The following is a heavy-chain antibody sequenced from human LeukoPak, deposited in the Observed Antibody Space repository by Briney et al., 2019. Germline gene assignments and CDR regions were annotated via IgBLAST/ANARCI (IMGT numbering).Heavy chain of an antibody. CDR3: TRYHDDTSGYYYLND. Sequence: KAGGSLRLSCTPSGFTFGDYALSWVRQAPGKGLEWVGFIRSKAYGGTTEHAASVKGRFTISRDDSKSIAYLQMNSLKTEDTAVYYCTRYHDDTSGYYYLNDWGQGTLVTVSS. V-gene: IGHV3-49*04. CDR1: GFTFGDYA. CDR2: IRSKAYGGTT. J-gene: IGHJ4*02. D-gene: IGHD3-22*01.